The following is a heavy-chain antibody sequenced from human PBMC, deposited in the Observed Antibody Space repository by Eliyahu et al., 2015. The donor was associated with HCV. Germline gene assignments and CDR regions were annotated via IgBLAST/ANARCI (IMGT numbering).Heavy chain of an antibody. Sequence: QVQLVESGGGLVKPGGSLRLSCAASGFTXRDXXMSWIRQAPGKGLGWVSYISSSSSYTNYXDSVKGRFTISRDNAKNSLYLQMNSLRAEDTAVYYCARVTGTPRDYYYYGMDVWGQGTTVTVSS. CDR2: ISSSSSYT. J-gene: IGHJ6*02. D-gene: IGHD1-20*01. CDR1: GFTXRDXX. CDR3: ARVTGTPRDYYYYGMDV. V-gene: IGHV3-11*06.